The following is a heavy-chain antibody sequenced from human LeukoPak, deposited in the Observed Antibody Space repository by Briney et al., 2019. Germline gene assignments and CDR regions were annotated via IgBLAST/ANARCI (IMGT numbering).Heavy chain of an antibody. CDR1: GDSISKSNYY. D-gene: IGHD3-9*01. CDR3: ARTHFDSLGWFDP. CDR2: IYYSGRT. J-gene: IGHJ5*02. Sequence: NTSETLSLTCTVSGDSISKSNYYWGWIRQPPGKDLECIGTIYYSGRTYYNPSVKSRVTLSVDVSKNRFSLNLTSVTAADTALYFCARTHFDSLGWFDPWGQGIQVIVSS. V-gene: IGHV4-39*07.